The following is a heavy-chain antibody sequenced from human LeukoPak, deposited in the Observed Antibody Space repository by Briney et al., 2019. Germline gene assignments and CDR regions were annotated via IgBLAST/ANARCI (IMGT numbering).Heavy chain of an antibody. CDR3: ASPPLGYCDSTSCRFDY. J-gene: IGHJ4*02. V-gene: IGHV3-7*01. CDR2: IKQDGSQK. D-gene: IGHD2-2*03. CDR1: GFTFSSYW. Sequence: GSLRLSCAASGFTFSSYWMSWVRPAPGKGLEWVATIKQDGSQKYYVDSVKGRFTISRDNAKSSLYLQMNALRVEDTAVYYCASPPLGYCDSTSCRFDYWGQGTLVTVSS.